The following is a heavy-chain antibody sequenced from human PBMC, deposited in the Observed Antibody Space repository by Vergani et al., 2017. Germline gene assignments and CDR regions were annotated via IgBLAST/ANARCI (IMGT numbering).Heavy chain of an antibody. D-gene: IGHD4-11*01. V-gene: IGHV4-34*01. J-gene: IGHJ6*03. CDR2: IDHTGRP. CDR3: ARVNTETNGHLYYYYYMDV. CDR1: GGSFTSYH. Sequence: QVQLQQWGGGLLKPSETLSLTCVVNGGSFTSYHWTWIRQSPGEGLEWVGDIDHTGRPDYNPSLKRRLTMSVDKSRNQFSLTRNSVTATDTAIYFCARVNTETNGHLYYYYYMDVGGQGTAVTVS.